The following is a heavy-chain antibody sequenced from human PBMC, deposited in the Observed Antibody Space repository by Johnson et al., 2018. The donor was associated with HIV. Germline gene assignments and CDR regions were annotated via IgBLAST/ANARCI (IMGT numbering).Heavy chain of an antibody. V-gene: IGHV3-7*01. D-gene: IGHD2-8*01. CDR2: INQAGSEK. CDR1: GFTFSRDW. Sequence: VQLVEYGGGLVQYGGSLRLSCAASGFTFSRDWMNWVRQAPGKGLEWVANINQAGSEKYYVDSVKGRFTISRDNAKNSLHLQMNSLRAEDTAVYYCVRDPDPLSGVAFDFWGQGTMVTVSS. CDR3: VRDPDPLSGVAFDF. J-gene: IGHJ3*01.